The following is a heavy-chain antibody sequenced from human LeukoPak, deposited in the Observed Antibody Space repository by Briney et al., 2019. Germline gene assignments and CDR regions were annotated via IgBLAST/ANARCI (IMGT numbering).Heavy chain of an antibody. CDR3: ARDWSYFVY. Sequence: GGSLTLSCAVSDFLFSDYYMRCIRYAPGKGLEWVSYISSRSSDTNCAGSVKDRFTISRDNARNSVYLQMNSLRGEDKAVYYCARDWSYFVYWGQGSLVNVSS. CDR1: DFLFSDYY. CDR2: ISSRSSDT. J-gene: IGHJ4*02. V-gene: IGHV3-11*05.